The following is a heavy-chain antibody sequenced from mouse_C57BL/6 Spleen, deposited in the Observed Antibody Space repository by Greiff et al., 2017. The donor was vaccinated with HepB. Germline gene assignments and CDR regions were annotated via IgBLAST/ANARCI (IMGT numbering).Heavy chain of an antibody. CDR1: GYAFSSSW. CDR2: IYPGDGDT. Sequence: VQLVESGPELVKPGASVKISCTASGYAFSSSWMNWVKQRPGKGLEWIGRIYPGDGDTNYNGKFKGKATLTADKSSGTAYLTLSSLTSEDSAVYFCAKLPDSYVDYWGQGTTLTVSS. CDR3: AKLPDSYVDY. J-gene: IGHJ2*01. V-gene: IGHV1-82*01.